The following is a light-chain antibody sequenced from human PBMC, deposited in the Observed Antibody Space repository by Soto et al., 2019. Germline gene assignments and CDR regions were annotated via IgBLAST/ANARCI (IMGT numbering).Light chain of an antibody. V-gene: IGKV3-20*01. Sequence: EIVLTQSPGTLSLSPGERATLSCKTSQSRGSNFLAWYQHKPGQAPRLLTYASSNRATGIPDRFSRSASGTDFTLTINRLEPEDFAVYYCQLYGISPHFGQGTRLEIK. CDR3: QLYGISPH. CDR1: QSRGSNF. J-gene: IGKJ5*01. CDR2: ASS.